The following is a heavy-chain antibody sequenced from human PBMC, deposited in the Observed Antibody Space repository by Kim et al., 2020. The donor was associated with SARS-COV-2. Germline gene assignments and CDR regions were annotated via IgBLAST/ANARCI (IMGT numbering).Heavy chain of an antibody. D-gene: IGHD3-10*01. J-gene: IGHJ4*02. Sequence: SETLSLTCTVSGGSISSSSYYWGWIRQPPGKGLEWIGSIYYSGSTYYNPSLKSRVTISVDTSKNQFSLKLSSVTAADTAVYYCATQYYYGSGSYTFDYWGQGTLVTVSS. CDR2: IYYSGST. V-gene: IGHV4-39*01. CDR1: GGSISSSSYY. CDR3: ATQYYYGSGSYTFDY.